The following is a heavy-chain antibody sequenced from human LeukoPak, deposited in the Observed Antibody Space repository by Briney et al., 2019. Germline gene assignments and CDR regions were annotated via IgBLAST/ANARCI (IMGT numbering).Heavy chain of an antibody. Sequence: ASVTVSCTASGYTFTSYATHWVRQAPGQRLEWMGWINAGNGNTKYSQKFQGRVTITRDTSASTAYMELSSLRSEDTAVYYCARDYGVVWGQGTLVTVSS. CDR2: INAGNGNT. V-gene: IGHV1-3*01. CDR1: GYTFTSYA. CDR3: ARDYGVV. D-gene: IGHD2-15*01. J-gene: IGHJ4*02.